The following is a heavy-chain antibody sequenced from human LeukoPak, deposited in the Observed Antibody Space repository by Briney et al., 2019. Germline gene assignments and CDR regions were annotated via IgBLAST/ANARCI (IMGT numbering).Heavy chain of an antibody. CDR3: RKWHGTSDV. D-gene: IGHD5-12*01. CDR2: IYSGGST. J-gene: IGHJ3*01. V-gene: IGHV3-53*01. CDR1: GLTVSSNY. Sequence: PGGSLRLSCAASGLTVSSNYMSWVCQAPGKGLEWVSVIYSGGSTYYADSVKGRFTISRDNSENMLYLQMDSLRAGDTAVYYCRKWHGTSDVWGQGTTVTVSS.